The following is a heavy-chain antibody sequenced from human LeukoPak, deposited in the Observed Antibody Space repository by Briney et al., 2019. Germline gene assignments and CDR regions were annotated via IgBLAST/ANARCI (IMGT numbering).Heavy chain of an antibody. J-gene: IGHJ4*02. Sequence: GESLKISCKGSGYDFASYWIGWVRQMPGRGLEWMGIIDPGNSDTRYSPSLQGHLTNSADRSISTAYLQWSSLKASDTAMYYCARVASSSWYDFDYWGQGTLVTVSS. V-gene: IGHV5-51*01. D-gene: IGHD6-13*01. CDR3: ARVASSSWYDFDY. CDR1: GYDFASYW. CDR2: IDPGNSDT.